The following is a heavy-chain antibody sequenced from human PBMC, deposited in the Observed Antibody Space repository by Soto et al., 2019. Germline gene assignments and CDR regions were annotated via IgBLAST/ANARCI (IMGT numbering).Heavy chain of an antibody. CDR3: ARVPIAARPEGDY. J-gene: IGHJ4*02. CDR1: GGSISSGDYY. D-gene: IGHD6-6*01. V-gene: IGHV4-30-4*01. Sequence: SETLSLTCTVSGGSISSGDYYWSWIRQPPGKGLEWIGYIYYSGSTYYNPSLKSRVTISVDTSKNQFSLKLSSVTAADTAVYYCARVPIAARPEGDYWGQGTLVTVSS. CDR2: IYYSGST.